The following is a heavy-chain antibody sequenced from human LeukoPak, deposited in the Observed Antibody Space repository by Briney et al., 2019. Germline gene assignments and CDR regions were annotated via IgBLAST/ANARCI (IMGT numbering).Heavy chain of an antibody. CDR1: GGTFRSYA. V-gene: IGHV1-69*13. CDR2: VNPLFGAP. Sequence: ASVKVSCKPSGGTFRSYAISWVRQAPGQGLEWMGGVNPLFGAPNYAQRFQGRVTITADESTSTAYMELSSLRSEDTAVYYCARGYYYDSSGYFNWFDPWGQGTLVTVSS. D-gene: IGHD3-22*01. J-gene: IGHJ5*02. CDR3: ARGYYYDSSGYFNWFDP.